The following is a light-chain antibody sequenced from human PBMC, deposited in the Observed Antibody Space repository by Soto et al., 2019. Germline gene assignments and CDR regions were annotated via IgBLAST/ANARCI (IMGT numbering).Light chain of an antibody. CDR3: QQFNSYPLT. V-gene: IGKV1-13*02. J-gene: IGKJ4*01. CDR1: EGISSA. CDR2: DAS. Sequence: AIQLTQSPSSLSASVVDRVTITCRASEGISSALAWYQQKPGKAPKLLIYDASSLDSGVPSRFSGSGSGTAFTLTISNLQPEDFATYYCQQFNSYPLTFGGGTKVEIK.